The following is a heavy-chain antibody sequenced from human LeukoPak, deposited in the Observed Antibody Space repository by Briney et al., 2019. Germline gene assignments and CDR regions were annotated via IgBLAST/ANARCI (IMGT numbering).Heavy chain of an antibody. D-gene: IGHD6-19*01. Sequence: SETLSLTSTLSGGSISIYYWSWIPQPPGKGLEWSGHIYYRGSTKYNPSLKSRVTISVDPSKNQFSLKLSSVTAADTAVYYCARDSSGWASGRNLRMSAYYYYMDVWGKGTTVTVSS. V-gene: IGHV4-59*01. CDR2: IYYRGST. CDR1: GGSISIYY. J-gene: IGHJ6*03. CDR3: ARDSSGWASGRNLRMSAYYYYMDV.